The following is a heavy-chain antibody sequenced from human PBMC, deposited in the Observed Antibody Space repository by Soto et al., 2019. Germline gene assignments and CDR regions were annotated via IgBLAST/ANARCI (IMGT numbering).Heavy chain of an antibody. CDR1: GFTFSSYS. D-gene: IGHD1-26*01. J-gene: IGHJ4*02. CDR2: ISSSSSYI. V-gene: IGHV3-21*01. Sequence: GSLRLSCAASGFTFSSYSMNWVRQAPGKGLEWVSSISSSSSYIYYADSVKGRFTISRDNAKNSLYLQMNSLRAEDTAVYYCAREREGASQVDYWGQGTLVTVSS. CDR3: AREREGASQVDY.